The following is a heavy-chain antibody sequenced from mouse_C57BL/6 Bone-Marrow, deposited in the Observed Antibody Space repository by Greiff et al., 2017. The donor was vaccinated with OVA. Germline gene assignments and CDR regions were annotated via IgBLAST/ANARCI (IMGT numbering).Heavy chain of an antibody. D-gene: IGHD1-1*01. CDR2: IWSGGST. J-gene: IGHJ3*01. V-gene: IGHV2-2*01. CDR3: ARFITPFAY. Sequence: VMLVESGPGLVQPSQSLSITCTVSGFSLTSYGVHWVRQSPGKGLEWLGVIWSGGSTDYNAAFISRLSISKDNSKSQVFFKMNSLQADDTAIYYCARFITPFAYWGQGTLVTVTA. CDR1: GFSLTSYG.